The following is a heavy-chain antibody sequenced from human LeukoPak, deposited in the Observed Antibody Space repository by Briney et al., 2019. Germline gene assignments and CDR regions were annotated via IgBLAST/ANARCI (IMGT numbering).Heavy chain of an antibody. Sequence: PGGSLRLSCAVSGFTFSDYYMSWVRQAPGKGLEWVSYISSTSTYTNYADSVKGRFTISRDNAKNSLYPQMNSLRAEDTAVYYCARREARIFDYWGQGTLVTVSS. CDR2: ISSTSTYT. D-gene: IGHD1-26*01. V-gene: IGHV3-11*03. CDR3: ARREARIFDY. CDR1: GFTFSDYY. J-gene: IGHJ4*02.